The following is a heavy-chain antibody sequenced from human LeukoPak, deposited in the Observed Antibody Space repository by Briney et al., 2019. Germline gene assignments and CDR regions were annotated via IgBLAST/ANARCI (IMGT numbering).Heavy chain of an antibody. CDR1: GDSISSSY. CDR2: IYNSANT. J-gene: IGHJ4*02. Sequence: PSETLSLTCSVSGDSISSSYWSWIRQPPGKGLEWIGNIYNSANTNYNPSLQSRVTISADTSNNQFSLRLSSVTAADTAVYYCATGYSSAWYYFDYWGQGTLVTVSS. V-gene: IGHV4-59*01. CDR3: ATGYSSAWYYFDY. D-gene: IGHD2-15*01.